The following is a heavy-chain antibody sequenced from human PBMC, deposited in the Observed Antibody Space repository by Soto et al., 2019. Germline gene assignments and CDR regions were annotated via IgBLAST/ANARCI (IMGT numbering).Heavy chain of an antibody. CDR2: ISFGSSFT. D-gene: IGHD2-15*01. CDR1: GVTLSDYY. Sequence: PGGSLRLSCAASGVTLSDYYMTWLRQAPGKGPECISYISFGSSFTNYADSVEGRFTISRDNAKNTLYLQMNSLRVEDTAVYYCARGLSRRILNYLGPWGQGGLVTVPS. J-gene: IGHJ5*02. CDR3: ARGLSRRILNYLGP. V-gene: IGHV3-11*06.